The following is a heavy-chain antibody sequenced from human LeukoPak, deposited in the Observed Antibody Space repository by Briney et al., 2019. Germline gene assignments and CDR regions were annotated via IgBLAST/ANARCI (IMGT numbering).Heavy chain of an antibody. V-gene: IGHV3-20*04. J-gene: IGHJ4*02. Sequence: GGSLRLSCAASGFTFDDYGMSWVRQAPGKGLEWVSNINRNGGNTAYADSVKGRFTISRDNAKNSLYLQMNSLRAEDTASYYCARDHGAIALTNYLDYWGQGTLVTVSS. D-gene: IGHD1-1*01. CDR3: ARDHGAIALTNYLDY. CDR1: GFTFDDYG. CDR2: INRNGGNT.